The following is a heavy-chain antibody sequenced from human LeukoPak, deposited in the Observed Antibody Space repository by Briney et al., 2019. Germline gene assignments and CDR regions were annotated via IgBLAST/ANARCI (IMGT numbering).Heavy chain of an antibody. V-gene: IGHV1-2*06. D-gene: IGHD6-19*01. CDR1: GYTFTGYY. J-gene: IGHJ4*02. CDR3: ARDLSSSGWSRYYFDY. CDR2: INPNSGGT. Sequence: ASVKVSCKASGYTFTGYYMHWVRQAPGQGREWMGRINPNSGGTNYAQKFQGRVTMTTDTSISTPYIELSRLRSDDTAVYYCARDLSSSGWSRYYFDYWGQGTLVTVSS.